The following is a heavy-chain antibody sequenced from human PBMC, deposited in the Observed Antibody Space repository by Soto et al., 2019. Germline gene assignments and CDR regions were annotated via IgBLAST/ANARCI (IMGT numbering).Heavy chain of an antibody. CDR1: GGSFSGYY. D-gene: IGHD5-12*01. V-gene: IGHV4-34*01. CDR2: INHSGST. CDR3: ASARWLRSAARPSPFDY. J-gene: IGHJ4*02. Sequence: QVQLQQWGAGLLKPSETLSLTCAVYGGSFSGYYWSWIRQPPGKGLEWIGEINHSGSTNYNPSLRRRVPISLDTSKNQFSLKLSSVNAADTAVYYCASARWLRSAARPSPFDYWGQGTLVTVSS.